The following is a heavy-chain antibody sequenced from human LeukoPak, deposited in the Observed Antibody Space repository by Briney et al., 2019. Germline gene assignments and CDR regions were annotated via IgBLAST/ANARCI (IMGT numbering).Heavy chain of an antibody. Sequence: SETLSLTCTVSGGSISSGGYYWSWIRQHPGNGRQWIGYIYYSGCTYYNPSLKGRVTISVDTSKNQFSLRLSSVTAADTAVYYCARRFYYDSTENWFDPWGQGTLVTVSS. CDR1: GGSISSGGYY. V-gene: IGHV4-31*02. CDR3: ARRFYYDSTENWFDP. J-gene: IGHJ5*02. CDR2: IYYSGCT. D-gene: IGHD3-22*01.